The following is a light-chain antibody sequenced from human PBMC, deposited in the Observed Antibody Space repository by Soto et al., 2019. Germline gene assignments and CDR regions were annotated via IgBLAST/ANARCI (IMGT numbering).Light chain of an antibody. Sequence: DIQMTQSPSSLSASVGDRVTITCQASQNINNYLNWYQQKPGRAPKLLIYVASNLQSGVPSRFSGSGSGTEFTLTISSLQPDDFATYYCQHYNSYSEAFGQGTKVDTK. CDR3: QHYNSYSEA. V-gene: IGKV1-16*01. J-gene: IGKJ1*01. CDR2: VAS. CDR1: QNINNY.